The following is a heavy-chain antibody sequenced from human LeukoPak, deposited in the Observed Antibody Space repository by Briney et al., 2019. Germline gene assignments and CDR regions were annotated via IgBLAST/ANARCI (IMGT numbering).Heavy chain of an antibody. V-gene: IGHV1-8*01. Sequence: ASVKVSCKASGYTFTSYDINWVRQATGQGLEWMGWMNPNSGNTGYAQKFQGRVTMTRNTSISTAYMELSSLRSEDTAVYYCARGWLEWSSSWTENYYYYYMDVWGKGTTVTISS. D-gene: IGHD6-13*01. CDR2: MNPNSGNT. CDR1: GYTFTSYD. CDR3: ARGWLEWSSSWTENYYYYYMDV. J-gene: IGHJ6*03.